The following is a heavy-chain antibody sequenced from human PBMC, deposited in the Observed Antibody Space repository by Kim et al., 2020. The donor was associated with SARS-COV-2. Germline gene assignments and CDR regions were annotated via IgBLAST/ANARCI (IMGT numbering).Heavy chain of an antibody. J-gene: IGHJ4*02. CDR2: IWYDGSNK. V-gene: IGHV3-33*01. CDR1: GFTFSSYG. Sequence: GGSLRLSCAASGFTFSSYGMHWVRQAPGKGLEWVAVIWYDGSNKYYADSVKGRFTISRDNSKNTLYLQMNSLRAEDTAVYYCARDGSDYYASSGYFDYWGQGPGVPVPS. CDR3: ARDGSDYYASSGYFDY. D-gene: IGHD3-22*01.